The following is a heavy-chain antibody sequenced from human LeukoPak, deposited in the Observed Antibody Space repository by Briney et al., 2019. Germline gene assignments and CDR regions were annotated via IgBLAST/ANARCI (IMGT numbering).Heavy chain of an antibody. V-gene: IGHV1-18*01. CDR2: ISAYNGNT. J-gene: IGHJ4*02. CDR1: GYTFTSYG. Sequence: ASVKVSCTASGYTFTSYGISWVRQAPGQGLEWMGWISAYNGNTNYAQKLQGRVTMTTDTSTSTAYMELRSLRSDDTAVYYCARLSQTTRGYSYGSALVYWGQGTLVTVSS. D-gene: IGHD5-18*01. CDR3: ARLSQTTRGYSYGSALVY.